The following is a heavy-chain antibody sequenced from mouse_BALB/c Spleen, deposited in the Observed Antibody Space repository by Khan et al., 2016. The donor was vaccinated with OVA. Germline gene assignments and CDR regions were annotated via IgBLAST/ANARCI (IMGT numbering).Heavy chain of an antibody. J-gene: IGHJ3*01. CDR1: GDSITSGY. Sequence: EVQLQESGPSLVKPSQTLSLTCSVTGDSITSGYWNWVRKFPGNKLEYMGYIIYTGYTYYNPSLKSRISITRHTSKNQYYLHLNSVTDEDTATYYCARSTYRYAFVYWGQGTLVTVSA. D-gene: IGHD2-14*01. CDR3: ARSTYRYAFVY. CDR2: IIYTGYT. V-gene: IGHV3-8*02.